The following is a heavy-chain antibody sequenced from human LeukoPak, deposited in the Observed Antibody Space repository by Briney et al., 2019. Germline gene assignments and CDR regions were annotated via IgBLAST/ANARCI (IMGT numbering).Heavy chain of an antibody. J-gene: IGHJ3*02. Sequence: SETLSLTCSVSGDSISTCSWGWIRQSPGTGLEWIGYIHSSGHTDYNPSLKGRVTISVDTSQNHFSLKLTSVTAADTAVYYCARSSAGSGHDAFDIWGQGTMVTVSS. CDR1: GDSISTCS. CDR3: ARSSAGSGHDAFDI. V-gene: IGHV4-59*12. CDR2: IHSSGHT. D-gene: IGHD3-10*01.